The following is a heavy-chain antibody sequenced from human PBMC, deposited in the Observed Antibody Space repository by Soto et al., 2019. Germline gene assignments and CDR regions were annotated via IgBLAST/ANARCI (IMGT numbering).Heavy chain of an antibody. CDR1: GFTFSSYA. D-gene: IGHD2-15*01. Sequence: GGSLRLSCAASGFTFSSYAMSWVRQAPGKGLEWVSAISGSGGSTYYADSVKGRFTISRDNSKNTLYLRMNSLRAEDTAVYYCRFVVVVAATDQYFDYWGRGTLVTVSS. V-gene: IGHV3-23*01. CDR2: ISGSGGST. CDR3: RFVVVVAATDQYFDY. J-gene: IGHJ4*02.